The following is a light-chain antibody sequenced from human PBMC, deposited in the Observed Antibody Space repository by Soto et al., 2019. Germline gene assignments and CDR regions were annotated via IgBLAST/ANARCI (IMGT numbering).Light chain of an antibody. V-gene: IGLV2-14*01. J-gene: IGLJ1*01. CDR2: DVR. Sequence: QSALTQPASVSGSPGQSITISCTGTSSDVGGYNYVSWYQQHPGKAPKLMIYDVRNRPSGVSNRFSGSKSVNTASLIISGLQAEDEADYYCSSYTTISTYVFGTGTKVTVL. CDR3: SSYTTISTYV. CDR1: SSDVGGYNY.